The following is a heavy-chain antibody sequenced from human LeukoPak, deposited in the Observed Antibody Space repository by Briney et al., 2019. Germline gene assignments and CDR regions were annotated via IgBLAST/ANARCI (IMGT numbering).Heavy chain of an antibody. CDR1: GFIVSSNY. J-gene: IGHJ4*02. D-gene: IGHD1-26*01. CDR3: ARTMPPPGILNPRGIVGAIDY. CDR2: IYTGGST. Sequence: NPGGSLRLSCAASGFIVSSNYMNWVRQAPGKGLEWVSVIYTGGSTYYADSVKGRFTISRDNSKNTLYLQMNSLRAEDTAVYYCARTMPPPGILNPRGIVGAIDYWGQGTLVTVSS. V-gene: IGHV3-66*02.